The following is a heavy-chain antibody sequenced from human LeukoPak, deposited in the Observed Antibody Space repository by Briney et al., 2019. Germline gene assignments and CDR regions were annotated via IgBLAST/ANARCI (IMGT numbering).Heavy chain of an antibody. Sequence: SETLSLTCIVSGGSISGYYWNWIRQPPGKGLEWIAYMYSAGSAKYNASLKSRVTISVDTSKRQFSLSLTSVTAADTATYYCARGHGIPPDLWGQGILATVSS. D-gene: IGHD1-26*01. CDR1: GGSISGYY. J-gene: IGHJ5*02. V-gene: IGHV4-59*01. CDR3: ARGHGIPPDL. CDR2: MYSAGSA.